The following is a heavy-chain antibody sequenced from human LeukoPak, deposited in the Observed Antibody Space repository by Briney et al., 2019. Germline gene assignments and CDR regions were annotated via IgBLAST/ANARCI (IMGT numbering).Heavy chain of an antibody. CDR2: INPHSGGT. CDR3: ARFRGVDYYGSGSYYDY. J-gene: IGHJ4*02. Sequence: ASVKVSCKASGYTFTGYYIQWVRQAPGQGLEWMGRINPHSGGTNYAQKFQGRVTMTRDTSISTAYMELSRLTSDDTAVYYCARFRGVDYYGSGSYYDYWGQGTLVTVSS. CDR1: GYTFTGYY. V-gene: IGHV1-2*06. D-gene: IGHD3-10*01.